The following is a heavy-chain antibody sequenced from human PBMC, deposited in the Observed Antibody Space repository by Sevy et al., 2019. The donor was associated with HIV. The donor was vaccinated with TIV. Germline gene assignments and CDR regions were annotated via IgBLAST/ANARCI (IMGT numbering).Heavy chain of an antibody. CDR2: IIPIFGTA. D-gene: IGHD3-10*01. Sequence: SVKVSCKASGGTFSSYAISWVRQAPGQGLEWMGGIIPIFGTANYAQKFQGRVTITADESTSTAYVELSSLRSEDTAVYYCARTTYYYGSGSYRVHAFDIWGQGTMVTVSS. V-gene: IGHV1-69*13. CDR1: GGTFSSYA. J-gene: IGHJ3*02. CDR3: ARTTYYYGSGSYRVHAFDI.